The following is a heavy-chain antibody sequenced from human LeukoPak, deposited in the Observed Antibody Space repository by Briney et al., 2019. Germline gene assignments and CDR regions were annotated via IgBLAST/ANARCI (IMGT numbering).Heavy chain of an antibody. Sequence: PGGSLRLSCAASGFTFSSYSMNWVRQAPGKGLEWVSSISSSSSYIYYADSVKGRFTISRDNAKNSLYLQMNGLRAEDTAVYYCARDHSSSCSDYWGQGTLVTVSS. J-gene: IGHJ4*02. CDR3: ARDHSSSCSDY. D-gene: IGHD6-6*01. V-gene: IGHV3-21*01. CDR2: ISSSSSYI. CDR1: GFTFSSYS.